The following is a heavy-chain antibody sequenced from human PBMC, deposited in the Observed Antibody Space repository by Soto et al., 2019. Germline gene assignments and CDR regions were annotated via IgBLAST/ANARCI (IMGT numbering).Heavy chain of an antibody. V-gene: IGHV3-33*01. J-gene: IGHJ6*02. CDR2: IFYDGSHK. Sequence: QVQLEESGGGVVQPGRSLRLSCTASGFAFSDYGMHWVRQAPGKGLEGVAIIFYDGSHKYYADSVKGRFTISRDNSRNTVELQMNSLRAEDTATYFCARRRSTVTTPWFYHGMDVWGRGTTVTVSS. CDR3: ARRRSTVTTPWFYHGMDV. CDR1: GFAFSDYG. D-gene: IGHD4-17*01.